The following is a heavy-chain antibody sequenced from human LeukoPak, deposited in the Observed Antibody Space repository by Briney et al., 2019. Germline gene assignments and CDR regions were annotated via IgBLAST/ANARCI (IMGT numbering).Heavy chain of an antibody. D-gene: IGHD5-18*01. CDR1: GGSISSGGYS. CDR3: ASAGYGYADAFDI. V-gene: IGHV4-30-2*01. J-gene: IGHJ3*02. CDR2: IYHSGST. Sequence: PSQTLSLTCAVSGGSISSGGYSWSWIRQPPGKGLEWIGYIYHSGSTYYNPSLKSRVTISVDRSKNQFSLKLSSVTAADTAVYYCASAGYGYADAFDIWGQGTMVTVSS.